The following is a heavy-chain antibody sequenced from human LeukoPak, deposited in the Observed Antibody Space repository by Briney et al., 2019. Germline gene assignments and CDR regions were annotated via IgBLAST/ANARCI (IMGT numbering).Heavy chain of an antibody. CDR2: IWFDGIKK. D-gene: IGHD3-22*01. Sequence: GRSLRPSCAASGFTFSNYGMHWVRQVPGKGLEWVAAIWFDGIKKYYADSVKGRLTISRDNSKNTLYLQVNSLRAEDTAVYYCARDLEDSSPFGAFDMWGQGTMVTVSS. V-gene: IGHV3-33*01. CDR1: GFTFSNYG. J-gene: IGHJ3*02. CDR3: ARDLEDSSPFGAFDM.